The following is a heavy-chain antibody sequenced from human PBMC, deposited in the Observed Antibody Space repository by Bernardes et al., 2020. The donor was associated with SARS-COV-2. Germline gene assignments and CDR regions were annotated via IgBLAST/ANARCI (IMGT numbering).Heavy chain of an antibody. J-gene: IGHJ4*02. CDR3: ARNLLRDYDGSDYHEVGY. V-gene: IGHV1-3*01. CDR2: INAGSGNA. Sequence: ASVKVSCKASGYTFTNYAMHWVRQAPGQRLEWMGWINAGSGNAKYSQKFQGRVTITRDTSASTAYMELSSLRSEDTAVYYCARNLLRDYDGSDYHEVGYWGQGTLVTVSS. CDR1: GYTFTNYA. D-gene: IGHD3-22*01.